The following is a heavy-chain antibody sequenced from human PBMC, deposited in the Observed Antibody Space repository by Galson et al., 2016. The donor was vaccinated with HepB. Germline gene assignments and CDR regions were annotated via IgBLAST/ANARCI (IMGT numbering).Heavy chain of an antibody. V-gene: IGHV4-34*01. D-gene: IGHD2-2*02. CDR2: INHSGST. J-gene: IGHJ6*02. CDR3: ARGRYCSSTSCYTVGAWGKKTYGMDV. CDR1: GGSFSGYY. Sequence: ETLSLTCAVYGGSFSGYYWSWIRQPPGKGLEWIGEINHSGSTNYNPSLKSRVTISVDTSKNQFSLKLSSVTASDTAVYYCARGRYCSSTSCYTVGAWGKKTYGMDVWCQVTTVTVSS.